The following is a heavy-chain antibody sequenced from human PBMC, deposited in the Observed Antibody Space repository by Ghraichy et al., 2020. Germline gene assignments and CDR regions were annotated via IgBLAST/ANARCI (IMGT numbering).Heavy chain of an antibody. Sequence: ASVKVSCKASGYTFTGYYMHWVRQAPGQGLEWMGWINPNSGGTNYAQKFQGRVTMTRDTSISTAYMELSRLRSDDTAVYYCARDPAAGFSPLYYFDYWGQGTLVTVSS. J-gene: IGHJ4*02. CDR3: ARDPAAGFSPLYYFDY. D-gene: IGHD3-3*01. CDR1: GYTFTGYY. CDR2: INPNSGGT. V-gene: IGHV1-2*02.